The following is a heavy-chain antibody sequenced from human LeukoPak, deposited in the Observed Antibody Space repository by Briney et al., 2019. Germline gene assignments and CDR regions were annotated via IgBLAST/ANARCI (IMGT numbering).Heavy chain of an antibody. CDR3: ARGNGGNSGDPSVEIDY. V-gene: IGHV4-59*01. CDR2: IYYSGST. Sequence: SETLSLTCTVSSGSISSYYWSWIRQPPGKGLEWIGYIYYSGSTNYNPSLKSRVTISVDTSKNQFSLKLSSVTAADTAAYYCARGNGGNSGDPSVEIDYWGQGTLVTVSS. J-gene: IGHJ4*02. CDR1: SGSISSYY. D-gene: IGHD4-23*01.